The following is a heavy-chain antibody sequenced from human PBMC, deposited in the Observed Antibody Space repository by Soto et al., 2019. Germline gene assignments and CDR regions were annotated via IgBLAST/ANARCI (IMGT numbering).Heavy chain of an antibody. D-gene: IGHD4-17*01. CDR1: GYTFTTYD. CDR2: MNPNSGNT. J-gene: IGHJ5*02. V-gene: IGHV1-8*01. Sequence: QVQLVQSGAEVKKPGASVKVSCKASGYTFTTYDINWVRQATGQGLEWMGWMNPNSGNTGYAQKFQGRVTMTRDTSISTAYMELSSLTSEDTAVYYCASFPGTTVNYYNWFDPWGQGTLVTVSS. CDR3: ASFPGTTVNYYNWFDP.